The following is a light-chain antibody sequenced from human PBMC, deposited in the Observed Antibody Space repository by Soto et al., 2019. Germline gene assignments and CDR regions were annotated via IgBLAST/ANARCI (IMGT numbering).Light chain of an antibody. Sequence: QSALTQPASVSGSPGQSITISCTGTSSDVGGYNYVSWYQQHPGKAPKLMIYDVSNRPSGVSNRFSGSKSGNTASLTISGLQAEDEADYYCNSYRASSTLVVFGGGTKLTV. J-gene: IGLJ2*01. CDR3: NSYRASSTLVV. CDR2: DVS. V-gene: IGLV2-14*03. CDR1: SSDVGGYNY.